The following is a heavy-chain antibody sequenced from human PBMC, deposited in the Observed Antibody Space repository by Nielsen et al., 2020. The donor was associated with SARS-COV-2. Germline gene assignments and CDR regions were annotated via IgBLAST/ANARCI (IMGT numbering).Heavy chain of an antibody. CDR2: ISAYNGNT. V-gene: IGHV1-18*04. Sequence: ASVKVSCKASGYTFTDYYMHWVRQAPGQGLEWMGWISAYNGNTNYAQKLQGRVTMTTDTSTSTAYMELRSLRSDDTAVYYCAREVGATSPEFDYWGQGTLVTVSS. J-gene: IGHJ4*02. D-gene: IGHD1-26*01. CDR1: GYTFTDYY. CDR3: AREVGATSPEFDY.